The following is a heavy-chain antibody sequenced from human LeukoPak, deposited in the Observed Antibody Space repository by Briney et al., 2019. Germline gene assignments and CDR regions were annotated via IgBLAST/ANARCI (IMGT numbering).Heavy chain of an antibody. CDR3: ARDRVSSWYLWAEAIDY. CDR2: ISSSSSYI. Sequence: PGGSLRLSCAASGFTFSSYSMNWVRQAPGKGLEWVSSISSSSSYIYYADSVKGRFTISRDNAKNSLYLQMNSLRAEDTAVYYCARDRVSSWYLWAEAIDYWGQGTLVTVSS. V-gene: IGHV3-21*01. D-gene: IGHD6-13*01. CDR1: GFTFSSYS. J-gene: IGHJ4*02.